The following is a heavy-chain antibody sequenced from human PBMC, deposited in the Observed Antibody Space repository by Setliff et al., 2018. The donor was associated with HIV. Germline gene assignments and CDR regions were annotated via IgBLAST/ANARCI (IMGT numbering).Heavy chain of an antibody. Sequence: ASVKVSCKASGYTFTSYYLHWVRQAPGQGLEWMGMINPRGGSASYAQKFQGRVTMSRDTSTSTVYMELSSLRSEDTAVYYCARDYFDSSAYHYGFGAFDIWGQGTMVTVSS. V-gene: IGHV1-46*01. D-gene: IGHD3-22*01. CDR1: GYTFTSYY. CDR2: INPRGGSA. J-gene: IGHJ3*02. CDR3: ARDYFDSSAYHYGFGAFDI.